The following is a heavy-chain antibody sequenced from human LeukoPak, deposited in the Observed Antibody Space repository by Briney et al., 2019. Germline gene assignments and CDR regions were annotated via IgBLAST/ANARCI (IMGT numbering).Heavy chain of an antibody. D-gene: IGHD6-19*01. CDR2: ISAYNGNT. V-gene: IGHV1-18*01. CDR1: GYTFTSYG. J-gene: IGHJ4*02. Sequence: ASVKVSCKASGYTFTSYGISWVRQAPGQALEWMGWISAYNGNTNYAQKLQGRVTMTTDTSTSTADMELRSLRSDDTAVYYCARLIAVAASFDYWGQGTLVTVSS. CDR3: ARLIAVAASFDY.